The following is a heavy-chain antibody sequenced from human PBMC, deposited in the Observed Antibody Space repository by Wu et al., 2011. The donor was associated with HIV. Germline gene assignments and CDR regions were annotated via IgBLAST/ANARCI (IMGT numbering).Heavy chain of an antibody. V-gene: IGHV1-2*02. CDR2: INPNSGSS. D-gene: IGHD3-10*01. CDR3: ARDKNLSWGFGEVNIVGLTV. Sequence: QVQLVQSGAEVKKPGASVRVSCKASGYTFTAYYIHWVRQAPGQGLEWMGWINPNSGSSNSAQKFQGRVTMTRDMSLSTTYMELRSLTSDDTAMYYCARDKNLSWGFGEVNIVGLTVWAEGSTVTVSA. CDR1: GYTFTAYY. J-gene: IGHJ6*04.